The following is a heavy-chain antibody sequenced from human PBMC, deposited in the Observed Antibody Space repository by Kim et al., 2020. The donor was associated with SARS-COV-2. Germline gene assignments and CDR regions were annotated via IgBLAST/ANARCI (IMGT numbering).Heavy chain of an antibody. Sequence: GGSLRLSCAASGFTFSSYSMNWVRQAPGKGLEWVSSISSSSSYIYYADSVKGRFTISRDNAKNSLYLQMNSLRAEDTAVYYCARELGSDYDFWSGYYRGMDVWGQGTTVTVSS. V-gene: IGHV3-21*01. CDR2: ISSSSSYI. J-gene: IGHJ6*02. CDR3: ARELGSDYDFWSGYYRGMDV. CDR1: GFTFSSYS. D-gene: IGHD3-3*01.